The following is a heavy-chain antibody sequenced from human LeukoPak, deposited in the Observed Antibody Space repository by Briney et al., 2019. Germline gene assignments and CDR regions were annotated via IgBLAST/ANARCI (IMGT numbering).Heavy chain of an antibody. J-gene: IGHJ1*01. CDR2: ISSNSYTI. D-gene: IGHD2-21*02. Sequence: GGSLRLSCAASGFTFSDSYMSWIRQAPGKGMEWGSYISSNSYTIFYGDSVKGRFTISRDNAKNSLYLQMNSLRADDTAVYYCARARGVVVTAIPEYFQHWGQGTLVTVSS. V-gene: IGHV3-11*01. CDR3: ARARGVVVTAIPEYFQH. CDR1: GFTFSDSY.